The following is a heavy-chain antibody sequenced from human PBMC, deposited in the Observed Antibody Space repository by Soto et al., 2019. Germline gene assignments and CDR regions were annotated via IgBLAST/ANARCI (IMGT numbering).Heavy chain of an antibody. CDR3: ARPKEYATDY. Sequence: QVQLVQSGAEVKKPGASVKVSCKASGYTFTSYDIYWVRQATGQGLEWMGWMNPHSGNTGYAKKFQVRVPPTRNTYLSTAYMAVSSLRSAVTALHYCARPKEYATDYSGQGTLFTFSS. V-gene: IGHV1-8*01. CDR1: GYTFTSYD. CDR2: MNPHSGNT. J-gene: IGHJ4*02. D-gene: IGHD2-2*01.